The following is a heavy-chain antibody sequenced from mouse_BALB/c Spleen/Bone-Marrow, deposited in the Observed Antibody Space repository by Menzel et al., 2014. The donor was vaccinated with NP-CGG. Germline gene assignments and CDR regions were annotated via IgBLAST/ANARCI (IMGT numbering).Heavy chain of an antibody. CDR3: AYGSSYDCFDY. V-gene: IGHV14-3*02. CDR2: IDPANGNT. CDR1: GFNIKDTY. J-gene: IGHJ2*01. D-gene: IGHD1-1*01. Sequence: EVQLQQSGAELVKPGASVKLSCTASGFNIKDTYMHWVKQRPEQGLEWIGRIDPANGNTKYDPKFQGKATITADTSSNTAYLQLSSLPSEDTAVYYCAYGSSYDCFDYWGQGTTLTVSS.